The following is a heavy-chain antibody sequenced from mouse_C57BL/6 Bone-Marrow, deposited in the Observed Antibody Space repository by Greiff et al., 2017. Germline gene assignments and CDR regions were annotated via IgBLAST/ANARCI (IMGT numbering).Heavy chain of an antibody. CDR3: ARPPIITTVVAIDWYFDV. V-gene: IGHV1-80*01. CDR1: GYAFSSYW. D-gene: IGHD1-1*01. CDR2: IYPGDGDT. Sequence: QVQLKESGAELVKPGASVKISCKASGYAFSSYWMNWVKQRPGKGLEWIGQIYPGDGDTNYNGKFKGKATLTAAKSSSTAYMQLSSLASEDSAVYCCARPPIITTVVAIDWYFDVWGTGTTVTVSS. J-gene: IGHJ1*03.